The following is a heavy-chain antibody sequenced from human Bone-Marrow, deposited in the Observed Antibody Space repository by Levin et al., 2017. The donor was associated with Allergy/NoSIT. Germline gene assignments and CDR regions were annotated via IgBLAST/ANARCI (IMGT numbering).Heavy chain of an antibody. CDR2: ISGSSTYT. CDR3: ARHYYDRRAYYPFDS. V-gene: IGHV3-11*03. J-gene: IGHJ4*02. D-gene: IGHD3-22*01. CDR1: GFTFSDYY. Sequence: PGGSLRLSCTASGFTFSDYYMSWIRQAPGKGLEWLSYISGSSTYTDYADAVKGRFTIYRDNAKISLYLQMNSLTADDTAVYYCARHYYDRRAYYPFDSWGQGTLVTVSS.